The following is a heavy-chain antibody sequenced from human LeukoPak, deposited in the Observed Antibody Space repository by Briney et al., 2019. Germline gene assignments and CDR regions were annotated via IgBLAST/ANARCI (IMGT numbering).Heavy chain of an antibody. CDR1: VGSTTSYY. J-gene: IGHJ5*02. CDR3: ARASWQLETNWFDP. Sequence: SETLSLTCTLSVGSTTSYYSSWIRPPPGKRLERIGYIYYSGSTNYNPSLKSRVTVSVDTSKNQFSLKLSSVTAADTAVYYCARASWQLETNWFDPWGQGTLVSVSS. CDR2: IYYSGST. D-gene: IGHD6-6*01. V-gene: IGHV4-59*01.